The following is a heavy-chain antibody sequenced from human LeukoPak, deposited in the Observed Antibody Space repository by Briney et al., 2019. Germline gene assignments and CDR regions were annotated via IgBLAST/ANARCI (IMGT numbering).Heavy chain of an antibody. CDR1: GFTFSSYW. D-gene: IGHD6-19*01. J-gene: IGHJ4*02. CDR2: IKEDANEK. V-gene: IGHV3-7*03. Sequence: PGGSLRLSCAASGFTFSSYWMTWVRQAPGKGLEWVANIKEDANEKYYVDSVKGRFTISRDNAKNSLYLQMNSLRAEDTAVYYCARDSGWFRFDHWGQGTLVTVSS. CDR3: ARDSGWFRFDH.